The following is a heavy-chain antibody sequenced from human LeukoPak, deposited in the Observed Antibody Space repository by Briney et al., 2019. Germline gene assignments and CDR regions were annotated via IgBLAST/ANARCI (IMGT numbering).Heavy chain of an antibody. J-gene: IGHJ3*02. CDR1: GFTLGPYW. V-gene: IGHV3-74*01. Sequence: GGSLRLSCAASGFTLGPYWMHWVRQAPGKGLVWVSGITSDGSRTTCADSVRGRFTISRDNAKNTLSLQMDSLRVKDTAVYYCVREGATAALDIWGQGTMVTVSS. CDR2: ITSDGSRT. CDR3: VREGATAALDI. D-gene: IGHD5-24*01.